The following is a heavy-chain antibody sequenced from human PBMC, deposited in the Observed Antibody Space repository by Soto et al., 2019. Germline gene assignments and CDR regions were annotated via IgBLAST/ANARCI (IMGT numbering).Heavy chain of an antibody. J-gene: IGHJ6*02. D-gene: IGHD2-21*02. CDR3: ARRHYCRGDCTINPDYYCGMDV. V-gene: IGHV5-51*01. CDR2: ICPGYSNI. CDR1: GYIFTDHC. Sequence: EVQVVQSGAEVKEPGESLKISCKGSGYIFTDHCIVWVRQMAGKGLEWVGIICPGYSNIIYSPSVQGQVTISADMSISTAYLQLSSLKASDTAIYYCARRHYCRGDCTINPDYYCGMDVWGQGTTVTVSS.